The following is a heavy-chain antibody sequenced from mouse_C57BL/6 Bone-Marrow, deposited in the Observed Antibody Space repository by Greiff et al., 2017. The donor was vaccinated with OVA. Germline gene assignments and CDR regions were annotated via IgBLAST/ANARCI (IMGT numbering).Heavy chain of an antibody. V-gene: IGHV1-22*01. CDR1: GYTFTDYN. J-gene: IGHJ4*01. CDR3: ARTPPYYSNYYAMDY. D-gene: IGHD2-5*01. Sequence: VQLKESGPELVKPGASVKMSCKASGYTFTDYNMHWVKQSHGKSLEWIGYINPNNGGTSYNQKFKGKATLTVNKSSSTAYMELRILTSEDSAVYYCARTPPYYSNYYAMDYWGQGTSVTVSS. CDR2: INPNNGGT.